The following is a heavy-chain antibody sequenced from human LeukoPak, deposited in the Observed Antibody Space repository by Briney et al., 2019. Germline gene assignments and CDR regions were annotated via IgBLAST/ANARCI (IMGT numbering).Heavy chain of an antibody. CDR2: MNPNSGNT. D-gene: IGHD3-22*01. CDR1: GYTFASYD. V-gene: IGHV1-8*01. CDR3: ARDSSGYYWGYYGMDV. J-gene: IGHJ6*02. Sequence: ASVKVSCKASGYTFASYDINWERQATGQGLEWMGWMNPNSGNTGYAQKFQGRVTMTRNTSISTAYMELSSLRSEDTAVYYCARDSSGYYWGYYGMDVWGQGTTVTVSS.